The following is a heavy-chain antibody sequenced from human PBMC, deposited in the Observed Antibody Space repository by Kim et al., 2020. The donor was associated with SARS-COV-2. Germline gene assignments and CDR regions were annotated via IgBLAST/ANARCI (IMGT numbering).Heavy chain of an antibody. CDR3: ARGTYYDFWSGYYYAFDI. V-gene: IGHV1-18*01. D-gene: IGHD3-3*01. J-gene: IGHJ3*02. Sequence: ASVKVSCKASGYTFTSYGISWVRQAPGQGLEWMGWISAYNGNTNYAQKLQGRVTMTTDTSTSTAYMELRSLRSDDTAVYYCARGTYYDFWSGYYYAFDIWGQGTMVTVSS. CDR2: ISAYNGNT. CDR1: GYTFTSYG.